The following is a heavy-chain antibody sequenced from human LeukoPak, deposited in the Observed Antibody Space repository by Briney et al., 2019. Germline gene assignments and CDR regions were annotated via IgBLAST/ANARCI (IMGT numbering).Heavy chain of an antibody. CDR2: IYGGDSET. CDR1: GYRYSYYW. Sequence: GESLKISCKGSGYRYSYYWVGWLRQMPGKGLEWMGIIYGGDSETRYSPSLQGQVTISADKSINTAYLQWSSLKASDTAMYYCARTTTYSSGWYGAYWGQGTLVTVSS. V-gene: IGHV5-51*01. CDR3: ARTTTYSSGWYGAY. J-gene: IGHJ4*02. D-gene: IGHD6-19*01.